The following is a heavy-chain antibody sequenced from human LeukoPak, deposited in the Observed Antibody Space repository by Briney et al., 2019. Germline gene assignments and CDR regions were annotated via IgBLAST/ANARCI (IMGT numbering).Heavy chain of an antibody. D-gene: IGHD1-14*01. V-gene: IGHV1-69*13. Sequence: SVKVSCKASGGTFSSYVISWVRQAPGQGLEWMGGIIPIFGTANYAQMFQGRVTITADESTSTAYMELSSLRSEDRAVYYRARDPSGGYFDYWGQGTLVTVSS. J-gene: IGHJ4*02. CDR3: ARDPSGGYFDY. CDR2: IIPIFGTA. CDR1: GGTFSSYV.